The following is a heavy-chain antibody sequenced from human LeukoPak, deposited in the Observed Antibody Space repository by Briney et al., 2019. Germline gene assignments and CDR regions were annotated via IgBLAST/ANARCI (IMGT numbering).Heavy chain of an antibody. D-gene: IGHD6-13*01. V-gene: IGHV4-34*01. J-gene: IGHJ4*02. Sequence: SETLSLTCAVYGGSFSGYYWSWIRQPPGKGLEWIGEINHSGSTNYNPSLKSRVTVSVDTSKNQFSLKLSSVTAADTAVYYCAGAAGIAAAGRAFFFDYWGQGTLVTVSS. CDR2: INHSGST. CDR3: AGAAGIAAAGRAFFFDY. CDR1: GGSFSGYY.